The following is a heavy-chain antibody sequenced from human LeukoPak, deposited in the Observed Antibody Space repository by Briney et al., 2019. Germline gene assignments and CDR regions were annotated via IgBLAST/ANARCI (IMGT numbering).Heavy chain of an antibody. V-gene: IGHV4-34*01. CDR3: ARGELGGGWYSGWFDP. CDR1: GVSLSDSY. Sequence: PSETLSLTCAVYGVSLSDSYWSWIRQPPGKGLEWIGEINHSGSTNYNPSLKSRVTISVDTSKNQFSLKLSSVTAADTAVYYCARGELGGGWYSGWFDPWGQGTLVTVSS. J-gene: IGHJ5*02. D-gene: IGHD6-19*01. CDR2: INHSGST.